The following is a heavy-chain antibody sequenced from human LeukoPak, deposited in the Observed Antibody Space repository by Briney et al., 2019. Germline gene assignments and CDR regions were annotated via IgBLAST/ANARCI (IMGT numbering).Heavy chain of an antibody. V-gene: IGHV3-23*01. CDR3: ASYGSGSYYSSGY. Sequence: PGGSLRLSCGASGFPFSNFAMNWVRQAPGKGLEWVSGIRGTSGGTYYADSVKGRFTISRDNSNNTLYLHMNSLRAEDTAVYYCASYGSGSYYSSGYWGQGTLVTVSS. CDR1: GFPFSNFA. D-gene: IGHD3-10*01. CDR2: IRGTSGGT. J-gene: IGHJ4*02.